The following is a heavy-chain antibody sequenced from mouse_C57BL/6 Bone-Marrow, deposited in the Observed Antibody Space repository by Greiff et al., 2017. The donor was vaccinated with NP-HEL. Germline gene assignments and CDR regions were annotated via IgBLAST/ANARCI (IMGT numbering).Heavy chain of an antibody. V-gene: IGHV1-59*01. Sequence: QVQLKQPGAELVRPGTSVKLSCKASGYTFTSYWMHWVKQRPGQGLEWIGVIDPSDSYTNYNQKFKGKATLTVDTSSSTAYMQLSSLTSEDSAVYYCAYLLGAMDYWGQGTSVTVSS. CDR2: IDPSDSYT. CDR1: GYTFTSYW. D-gene: IGHD2-1*01. CDR3: AYLLGAMDY. J-gene: IGHJ4*01.